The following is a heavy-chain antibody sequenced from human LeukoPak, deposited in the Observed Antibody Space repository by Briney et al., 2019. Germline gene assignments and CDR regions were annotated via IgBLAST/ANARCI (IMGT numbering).Heavy chain of an antibody. CDR2: INSDGSST. J-gene: IGHJ3*02. CDR3: ARALQKYLPMISNAFDI. D-gene: IGHD3-22*01. V-gene: IGHV3-74*01. Sequence: GGSLRLSCAASGFTFSSYWMLWVRQAPGKGLVWVSRINSDGSSTSYADSVKGRFTISRDNAKNTLYLQMNSLRAGDTAVYYCARALQKYLPMISNAFDIWGQGTMVTVSS. CDR1: GFTFSSYW.